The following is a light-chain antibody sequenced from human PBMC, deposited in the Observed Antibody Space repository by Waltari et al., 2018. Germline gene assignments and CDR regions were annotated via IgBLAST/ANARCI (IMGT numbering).Light chain of an antibody. J-gene: IGLJ3*02. V-gene: IGLV4-69*01. CDR1: RGHINNV. Sequence: QLVLTQSPSASASLGAWVTLTCTLIRGHINNVIAWLQQRPEKGPRYLMKVNSDGSHNKGDEIPDRFSGSGSGAERYLSISSLQSEDEADYICQTGGHGTWVFGGGTKLTVL. CDR2: VNSDGSH. CDR3: QTGGHGTWV.